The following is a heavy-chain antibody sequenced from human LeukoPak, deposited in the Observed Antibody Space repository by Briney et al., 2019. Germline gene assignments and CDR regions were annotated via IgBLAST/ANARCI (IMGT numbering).Heavy chain of an antibody. Sequence: GGSLRLSCAASGFTFSSYGMHWVRQAPGKGLEWVAVISYDGSNKYYADSVKGRFTISRDNSKNTLYLQMNSLRAEDTAVYYCAKVLLWFGELGVDYWGQGTLVTVSS. V-gene: IGHV3-30*18. CDR3: AKVLLWFGELGVDY. CDR1: GFTFSSYG. J-gene: IGHJ4*02. D-gene: IGHD3-10*01. CDR2: ISYDGSNK.